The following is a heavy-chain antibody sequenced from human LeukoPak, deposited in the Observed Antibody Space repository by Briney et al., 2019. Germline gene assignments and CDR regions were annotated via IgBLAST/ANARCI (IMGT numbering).Heavy chain of an antibody. J-gene: IGHJ4*02. CDR1: GFTFSSYG. Sequence: PGGSLRLSCAASGFTFSSYGMHWVRQAPGKGLEWVAVIWYDGSNKYYADSVKGRFTISRDNSKNTLYLQMNSLRAEDTAVYYCAKGGKWDVTPFDNWGQGTLVTVSS. CDR3: AKGGKWDVTPFDN. D-gene: IGHD1-26*01. CDR2: IWYDGSNK. V-gene: IGHV3-33*06.